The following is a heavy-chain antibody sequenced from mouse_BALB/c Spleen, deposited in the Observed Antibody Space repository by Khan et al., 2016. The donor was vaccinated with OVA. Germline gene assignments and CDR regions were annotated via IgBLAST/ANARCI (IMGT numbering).Heavy chain of an antibody. J-gene: IGHJ3*01. CDR3: ASLYDFGEGFAY. CDR1: GFSLTSYG. CDR2: IWSGGST. V-gene: IGHV2-2*02. Sequence: QVQLKESGPGLIQPSQSLSITCTVSGFSLTSYGVHWVRQSPGKGLEWLGVIWSGGSTDYDAAFISRLTISKDNSKSQVFFKMNSLQANDTAIYYCASLYDFGEGFAYWGQVTLVTVSA. D-gene: IGHD2-3*01.